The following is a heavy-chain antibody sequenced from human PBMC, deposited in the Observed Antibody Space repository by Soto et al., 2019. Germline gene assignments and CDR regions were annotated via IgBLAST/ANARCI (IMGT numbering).Heavy chain of an antibody. Sequence: TGGSLRLSCAASGFTFSSYAMSWVRQAPGKGLEWVSAISCNSGSTYYADSVKGRFTISRDNAKNTLYLQMNSLRAEDTAVYYCAGGGGWTLVYWGQGTLVTVSS. J-gene: IGHJ4*02. V-gene: IGHV3-23*01. CDR3: AGGGGWTLVY. CDR1: GFTFSSYA. D-gene: IGHD6-19*01. CDR2: ISCNSGST.